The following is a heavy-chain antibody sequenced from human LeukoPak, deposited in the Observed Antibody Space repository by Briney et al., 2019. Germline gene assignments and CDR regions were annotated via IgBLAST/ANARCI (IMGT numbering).Heavy chain of an antibody. V-gene: IGHV4-39*07. D-gene: IGHD2-8*01. CDR2: IFYSGNT. J-gene: IGHJ3*02. CDR3: ARDVDQVMDDAFDI. CDR1: GGSISSSNYY. Sequence: PSETLSLTCTVSGGSISSSNYYWGWIRQPPGKGLEWIGVIFYSGNTYYNPSLKSRVTMSVDTSKNQFSLNLRSVTAADTAVYYCARDVDQVMDDAFDIWGQGTMVTVSS.